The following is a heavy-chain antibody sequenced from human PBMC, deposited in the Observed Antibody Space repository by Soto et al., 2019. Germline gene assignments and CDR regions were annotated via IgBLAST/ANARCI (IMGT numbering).Heavy chain of an antibody. CDR2: IIPIFGTA. Sequence: GASVKVSCKASGGTFSSYAISWVRQAPGQGLEWMGGIIPIFGTANYAQKFQGRVTITADESTGTAYMELSSLRSEDTAVYYCARVPRGSYRFPYYYYGMDVWGQGTTVTVSS. V-gene: IGHV1-69*13. CDR1: GGTFSSYA. J-gene: IGHJ6*02. D-gene: IGHD3-16*02. CDR3: ARVPRGSYRFPYYYYGMDV.